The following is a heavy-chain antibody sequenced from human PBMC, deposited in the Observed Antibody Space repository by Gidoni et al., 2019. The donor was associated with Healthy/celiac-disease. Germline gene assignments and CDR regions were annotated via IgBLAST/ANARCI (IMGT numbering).Heavy chain of an antibody. V-gene: IGHV4-34*01. CDR1: GGSFGGYY. Sequence: QVQLQQWGAGMLKPSETLSLTCAVYGGSFGGYYWSWIRQPPGKGLEWIGEINHSGSTNYNPSLKSRVTISVDTSKNQFSLKLSSVTAADTAVYYCARAYIRSWFDPWGQGTLVTVSS. D-gene: IGHD4-17*01. CDR2: INHSGST. CDR3: ARAYIRSWFDP. J-gene: IGHJ5*02.